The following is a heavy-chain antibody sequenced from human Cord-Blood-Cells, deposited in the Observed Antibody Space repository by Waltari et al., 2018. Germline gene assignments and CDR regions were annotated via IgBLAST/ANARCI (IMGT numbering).Heavy chain of an antibody. D-gene: IGHD7-27*01. Sequence: QVQLVQSGAEVKKPGASVKVSCKASGYTFTGYYMHWVRQASGQGLEWMGWINPNSGGTNYAQKFQGRVTMTRDTSISTAYMELSRLRSDDTAVYYCARDSLFYAITGDLLFDYWGQGTLVTVSS. V-gene: IGHV1-2*02. CDR2: INPNSGGT. CDR3: ARDSLFYAITGDLLFDY. CDR1: GYTFTGYY. J-gene: IGHJ4*02.